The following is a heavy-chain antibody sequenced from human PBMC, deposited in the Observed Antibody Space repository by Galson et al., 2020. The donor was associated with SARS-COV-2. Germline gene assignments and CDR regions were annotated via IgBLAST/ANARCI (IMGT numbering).Heavy chain of an antibody. CDR3: AHRGPGWRGMDV. CDR1: GFSLSTGAVG. J-gene: IGHJ6*02. V-gene: IGHV2-5*02. CDR2: IYGDDDK. Sequence: ESGPTLVKPTQTLTLTCTFTGFSLSTGAVGVGWIRQPPGKALELVAVIYGDDDKRYSPSLKSRLTITKDTSKNQVVLTMTNMDPVDTATYYSAHRGPGWRGMDVWGQGTTVTVSS.